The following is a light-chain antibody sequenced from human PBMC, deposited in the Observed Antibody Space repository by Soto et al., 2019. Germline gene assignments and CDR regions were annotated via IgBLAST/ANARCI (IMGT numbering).Light chain of an antibody. V-gene: IGKV1-27*01. CDR1: QGISNH. CDR3: QKYNSAPQT. Sequence: IQMTQSPSSLSASVGDRVTITCRASQGISNHLAWYQQKPGKVPKLLIYAASTLQSGVPSRFSGSGSGTDITLAISSLQPEDVATSYCQKYNSAPQTFGPGTKVDIK. CDR2: AAS. J-gene: IGKJ3*01.